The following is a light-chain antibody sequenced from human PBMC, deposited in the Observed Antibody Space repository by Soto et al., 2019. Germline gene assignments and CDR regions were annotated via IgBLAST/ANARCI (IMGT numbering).Light chain of an antibody. V-gene: IGKV3-11*01. CDR1: QSVSSY. Sequence: ESMSTQSPATLTLSPGERATLSCRASQSVSSYLAWYQQKPGQAPRLLIYDASNRATGIPARFSGSGSGTDFTLTISSLEPEDFAVYYCQQSSNWITFGQGTRLEIK. CDR3: QQSSNWIT. J-gene: IGKJ5*01. CDR2: DAS.